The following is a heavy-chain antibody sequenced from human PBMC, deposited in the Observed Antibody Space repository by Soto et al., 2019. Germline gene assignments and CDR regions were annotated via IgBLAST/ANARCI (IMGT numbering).Heavy chain of an antibody. D-gene: IGHD3-10*02. Sequence: QVQLVESGGGVVQPGRSLRLSCAASGFTFSSSAMHWVRQAPGKGLEWVTVISYDGSNKDYADSVKGRFTISRDNSKNTLYLQMNSLRADDTAVYYCARYVFDPWGQGTLVTVSS. J-gene: IGHJ5*02. CDR2: ISYDGSNK. CDR3: ARYVFDP. V-gene: IGHV3-30-3*01. CDR1: GFTFSSSA.